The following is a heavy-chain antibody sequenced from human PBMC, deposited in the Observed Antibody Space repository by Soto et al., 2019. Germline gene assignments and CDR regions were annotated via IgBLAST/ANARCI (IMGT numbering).Heavy chain of an antibody. J-gene: IGHJ5*02. V-gene: IGHV1-46*01. CDR1: GYSVARYF. CDR3: AKDLTRQLAYWLDP. Sequence: GASVKVSCKVSGYSVARYFMHWVRQAPGQGLEWLGVINPSVDTTTYAQKFQGRVTMTWDTSTNTVFMDVSSLRSEDTAIYYCAKDLTRQLAYWLDPWGQGTQVTVSS. D-gene: IGHD6-6*01. CDR2: INPSVDTT.